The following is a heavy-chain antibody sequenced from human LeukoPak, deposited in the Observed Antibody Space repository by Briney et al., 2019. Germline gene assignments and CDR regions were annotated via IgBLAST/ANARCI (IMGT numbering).Heavy chain of an antibody. D-gene: IGHD2/OR15-2a*01. CDR3: ARRGSTDY. CDR1: GFSFSGYW. Sequence: GGSLRLSCAASGFSFSGYWMTWVRQAPGKGLEWVANIKEDGSEKYYADFVKGRFTISRDNAKNSLDLQMNSLRAEDTAVYYYARRGSTDYWGQGTLVTVSS. J-gene: IGHJ4*02. V-gene: IGHV3-7*03. CDR2: IKEDGSEK.